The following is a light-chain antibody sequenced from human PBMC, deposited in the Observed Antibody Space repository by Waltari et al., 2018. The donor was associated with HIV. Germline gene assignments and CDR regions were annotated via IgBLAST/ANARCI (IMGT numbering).Light chain of an antibody. J-gene: IGLJ2*01. V-gene: IGLV1-51*01. CDR1: RYNIGDND. Sequence: QSVLTQPPSVSAAPGQTVTLSCSGNRYNIGDNDVSWHQHVPGKAPKVLIYDNNKRPSGTPARFFGSKSGTSATLDIIGLQTGDEADYYCATWDASLSAVVFGGGTRLTVL. CDR3: ATWDASLSAVV. CDR2: DNN.